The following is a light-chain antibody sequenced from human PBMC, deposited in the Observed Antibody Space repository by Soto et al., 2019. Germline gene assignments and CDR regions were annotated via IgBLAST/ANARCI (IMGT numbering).Light chain of an antibody. J-gene: IGLJ1*01. Sequence: SYELTQPPSVSVAPGQTARITCGGKDIGSKSIHWYQEKPGQAPVLVVYDDTDRPSGIPERFSGSNSGNTATLTISRVEAGDEADYYCRLWGGTSDQYVFGSGTKVAVL. CDR3: RLWGGTSDQYV. CDR1: DIGSKS. CDR2: DDT. V-gene: IGLV3-21*02.